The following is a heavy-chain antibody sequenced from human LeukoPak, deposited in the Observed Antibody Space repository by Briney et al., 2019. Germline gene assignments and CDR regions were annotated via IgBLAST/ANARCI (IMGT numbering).Heavy chain of an antibody. CDR3: AQERDRRGYFDY. V-gene: IGHV3-30*02. CDR1: GFTFSTYG. CDR2: IRSDGNEK. D-gene: IGHD2-15*01. Sequence: GGSLRLSCAASGFTFSTYGMHCVRQAPAKGRGWVTFIRSDGNEKYYADSVKGRFTISRDNSKSTLYLQMNGLRAEDTAVYYCAQERDRRGYFDYWGQGTLVTVSS. J-gene: IGHJ4*02.